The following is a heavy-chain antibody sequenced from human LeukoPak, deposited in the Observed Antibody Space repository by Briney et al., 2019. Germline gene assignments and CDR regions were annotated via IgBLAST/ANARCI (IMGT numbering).Heavy chain of an antibody. J-gene: IGHJ5*02. CDR2: MNPNSGNT. D-gene: IGHD3-10*01. CDR3: ARGPVRGKRWFDP. Sequence: GASVKVSCKASGYTFTSYDINWVRQATGQGLEWMGRMNPNSGNTGYAQKSQGRVTITRNTSISTAYMELSSLRSEDTAVYYCARGPVRGKRWFDPWGQGTLVTVSS. CDR1: GYTFTSYD. V-gene: IGHV1-8*01.